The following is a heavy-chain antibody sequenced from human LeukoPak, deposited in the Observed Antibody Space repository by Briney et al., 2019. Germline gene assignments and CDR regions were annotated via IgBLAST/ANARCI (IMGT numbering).Heavy chain of an antibody. D-gene: IGHD2-21*02. CDR3: ARGLSAIGH. Sequence: NPSETLSLTCTVSGGSISSSSYYWSWIRQPPGKGLEWIGEINHSGSTNYNPSLKSRVTISVDTSKNQFSLKLSSMTAADTAVYYCARGLSAIGHWGQGTLVTVSS. J-gene: IGHJ4*02. V-gene: IGHV4-39*07. CDR2: INHSGST. CDR1: GGSISSSSYY.